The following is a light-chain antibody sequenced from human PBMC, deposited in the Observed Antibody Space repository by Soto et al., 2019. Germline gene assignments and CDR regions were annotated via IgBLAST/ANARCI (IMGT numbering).Light chain of an antibody. CDR2: GAS. CDR1: QSVTSN. V-gene: IGKV3-15*01. Sequence: EIVMTQSPATLSVSPGERVTLSCRASQSVTSNLAWYQYTPGQSPRLLISGASSGATGLPSRFSGSGFRTDFDLSINGLQSEDAAVYYCQQYYQWAVTFGGGTKVEIK. CDR3: QQYYQWAVT. J-gene: IGKJ4*01.